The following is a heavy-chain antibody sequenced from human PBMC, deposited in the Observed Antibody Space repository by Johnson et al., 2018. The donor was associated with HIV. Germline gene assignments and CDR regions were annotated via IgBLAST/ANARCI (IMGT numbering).Heavy chain of an antibody. CDR1: GFTVSSNY. D-gene: IGHD2-8*01. CDR2: IKSKTDGGTT. V-gene: IGHV3-15*05. Sequence: VQLVESGGGLIQPGGSLRLSCAGSGFTVSSNYMSWVRQAPGKGLEWVGRIKSKTDGGTTDYAAPVKGRFTISRDNAKKSLYLQMNSLRAEDTALYYCARGVCGAGDIWGQGTMVTVSS. CDR3: ARGVCGAGDI. J-gene: IGHJ3*02.